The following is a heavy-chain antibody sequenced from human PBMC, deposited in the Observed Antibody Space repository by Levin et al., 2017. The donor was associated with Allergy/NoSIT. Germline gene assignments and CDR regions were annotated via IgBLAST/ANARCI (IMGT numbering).Heavy chain of an antibody. Sequence: GESLKISCAASGFTFSSYGMHWVRQAPGKGLEWVAVISYDGSNKYYADSVKGRFTISRDNSKNTLYLQMNSLRAEDTAVYYCAKGIEWFREDVGADYWGQGTLVTVSS. CDR2: ISYDGSNK. D-gene: IGHD3-10*01. V-gene: IGHV3-30*18. CDR1: GFTFSSYG. J-gene: IGHJ4*02. CDR3: AKGIEWFREDVGADY.